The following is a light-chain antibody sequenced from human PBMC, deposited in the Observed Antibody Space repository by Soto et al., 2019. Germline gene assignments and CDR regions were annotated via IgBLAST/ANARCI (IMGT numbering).Light chain of an antibody. Sequence: DIQMTQSPSSLSASVGDTVTITCRASQGIIDYLSWYQQRPGKVPKLLIYAASTLQTGVPSRFSGSGAGTDFTLNISSLQHEDVGSYYCQKYDTAPQTFGQGTRVEIK. V-gene: IGKV1-27*01. J-gene: IGKJ1*01. CDR2: AAS. CDR1: QGIIDY. CDR3: QKYDTAPQT.